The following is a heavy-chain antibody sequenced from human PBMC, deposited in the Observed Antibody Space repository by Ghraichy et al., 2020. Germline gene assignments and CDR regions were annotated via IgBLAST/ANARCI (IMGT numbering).Heavy chain of an antibody. CDR2: ISSSGGTI. D-gene: IGHD6-13*01. V-gene: IGHV3-48*03. J-gene: IGHJ4*02. CDR3: AREDIPADGPFDY. Sequence: GALRLSCAASGFSFSNYEFDWVRQAPGKGLEWVSYISSSGGTIFYADSVKGRFTISRDSAKSSLYLQMNSLRAEDTALYYCAREDIPADGPFDYWGQGALVTVSS. CDR1: GFSFSNYE.